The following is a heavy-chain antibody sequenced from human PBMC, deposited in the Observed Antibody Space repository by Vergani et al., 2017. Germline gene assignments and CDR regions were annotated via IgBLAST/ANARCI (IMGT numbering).Heavy chain of an antibody. CDR1: GFTFSSYA. Sequence: EVQLLESGGGLVQPGGSLRLSCAASGFTFSSYAMSWVRQAPGKGLEWVSAISGSGGSTYYADSVKGLFTISRDNSKNTLYLQMNSLRAEDTAVYYCAKDGSYSGSYHGGLDYWGQGTLVTVSS. CDR3: AKDGSYSGSYHGGLDY. D-gene: IGHD1-26*01. CDR2: ISGSGGST. V-gene: IGHV3-23*01. J-gene: IGHJ4*02.